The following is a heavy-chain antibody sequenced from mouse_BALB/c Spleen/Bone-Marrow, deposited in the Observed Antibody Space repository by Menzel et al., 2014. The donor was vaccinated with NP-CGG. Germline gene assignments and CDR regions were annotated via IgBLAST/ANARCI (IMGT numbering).Heavy chain of an antibody. J-gene: IGHJ2*01. CDR3: ASTGYFFDY. V-gene: IGHV5-9-1*01. Sequence: EVKLMESGGGLVKPGGSLKLSCAASGFTFSSYAMSWVRQTPEKRLEWVATISSGGNYTYYPDSVKGRFTISRDNAKNPLYLQMSSLRSEDTAMYYCASTGYFFDYWGQGTTLTVSS. CDR2: ISSGGNYT. CDR1: GFTFSSYA.